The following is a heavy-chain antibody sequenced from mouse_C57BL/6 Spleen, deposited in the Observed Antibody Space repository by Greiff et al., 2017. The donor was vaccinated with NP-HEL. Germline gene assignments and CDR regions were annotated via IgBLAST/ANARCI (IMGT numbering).Heavy chain of an antibody. J-gene: IGHJ3*01. V-gene: IGHV1-82*01. CDR2: IYPGDGDT. CDR3: ARSPPPGGWFAY. CDR1: GYAFSSSW. Sequence: VQLQQSGPELVKPGASVKISCKASGYAFSSSWMNWVKQRPGTGLEWIGRIYPGDGDTNYNGKFKGKATLTADKSSSTAYMQLSSLTSEDSAVYFCARSPPPGGWFAYWGQGTLVTVSA.